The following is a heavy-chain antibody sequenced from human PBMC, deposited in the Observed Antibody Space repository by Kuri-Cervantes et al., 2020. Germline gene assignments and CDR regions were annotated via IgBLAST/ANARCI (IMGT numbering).Heavy chain of an antibody. J-gene: IGHJ4*02. Sequence: GESLKISCEASGFTFSDYRMTWVRQAPGKGLEWVANIKQDGSEKYYVDSVKGRFTISRDNAKNSLYLQMNSLRAEDTAVYYCAGEWFFDYWGQGTLVTVSS. V-gene: IGHV3-7*01. CDR1: GFTFSDYR. CDR3: AGEWFFDY. D-gene: IGHD3-22*01. CDR2: IKQDGSEK.